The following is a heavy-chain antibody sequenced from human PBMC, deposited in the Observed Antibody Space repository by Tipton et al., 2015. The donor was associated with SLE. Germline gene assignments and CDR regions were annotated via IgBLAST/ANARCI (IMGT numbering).Heavy chain of an antibody. D-gene: IGHD5-12*01. Sequence: DSVKGRFTISRDNSKNTLYLQMNSLRAEDTALYYCARARGYSGYDPDFDLWGRGTLVTVSS. V-gene: IGHV3-30*01. J-gene: IGHJ2*01. CDR3: ARARGYSGYDPDFDL.